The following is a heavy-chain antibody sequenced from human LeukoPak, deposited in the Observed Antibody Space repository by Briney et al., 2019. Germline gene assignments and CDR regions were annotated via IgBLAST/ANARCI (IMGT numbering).Heavy chain of an antibody. CDR2: ISSSPINI. CDR3: ARGTADDDDKWIDP. V-gene: IGHV3-48*03. J-gene: IGHJ5*02. D-gene: IGHD2-8*02. Sequence: PGGSLRLSCAPSKFMVCDYGIDPVRQAPGKGLEWVSYISSSPINIYYADSVGGRFTISRDNAKNSVFLQMNSLRAKATAVYNCARGTADDDDKWIDPWGEGTLVTVSS. CDR1: KFMVCDYG.